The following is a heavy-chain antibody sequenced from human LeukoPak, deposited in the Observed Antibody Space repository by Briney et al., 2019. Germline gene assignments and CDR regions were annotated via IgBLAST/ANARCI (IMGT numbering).Heavy chain of an antibody. CDR3: AKWSGNRPLYYFDY. CDR1: GFTFTCCG. D-gene: IGHD3-3*01. CDR2: ISSSDGNSK. V-gene: IGHV3-30*18. Sequence: GGSLRLSCATSGFTFTCCGMHWVRQASGKGLEWVAAISSSDGNSKYYADSVKGRFTTSRDNSKNTVYLQMNSLRADAAAVYYCAKWSGNRPLYYFDYWGQGTLVTVSS. J-gene: IGHJ4*02.